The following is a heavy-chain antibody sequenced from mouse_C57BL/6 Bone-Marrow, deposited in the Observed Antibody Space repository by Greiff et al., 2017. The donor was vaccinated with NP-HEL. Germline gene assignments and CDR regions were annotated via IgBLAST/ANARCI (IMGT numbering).Heavy chain of an antibody. D-gene: IGHD2-2*01. CDR2: ISNLAYSI. J-gene: IGHJ4*01. CDR1: GFTFSDYG. V-gene: IGHV5-15*01. CDR3: ARCGGYDDYAMDY. Sequence: VQLKESGGGLVQPGGSLKLSCAASGFTFSDYGMAWVRQAPRKGPEWVAFISNLAYSIYYADTVTGRFTIPRDNAKNTLYLEMSSLRSEDTAMYYCARCGGYDDYAMDYWGQGTTVTVSS.